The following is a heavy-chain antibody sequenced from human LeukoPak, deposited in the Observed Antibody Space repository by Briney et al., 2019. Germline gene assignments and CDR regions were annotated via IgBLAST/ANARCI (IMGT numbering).Heavy chain of an antibody. CDR3: AKDRGDGDYVEYFDL. D-gene: IGHD4-17*01. V-gene: IGHV3-30*18. J-gene: IGHJ2*01. CDR1: GFTFSSYG. CDR2: ISYDESNK. Sequence: GGSLRLSCAASGFTFSSYGMHWVRQAPGKGLEWVAVISYDESNKYYADSVKGRFTISRDNSKNTLYLQMNSLRAEDTAVYYCAKDRGDGDYVEYFDLWGRGTLVTVSS.